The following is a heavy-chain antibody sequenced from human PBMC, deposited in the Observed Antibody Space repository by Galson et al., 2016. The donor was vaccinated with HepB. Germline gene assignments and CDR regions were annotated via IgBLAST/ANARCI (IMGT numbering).Heavy chain of an antibody. J-gene: IGHJ5*02. V-gene: IGHV5-51*01. CDR3: ARRTSASTWFDP. CDR1: GYSSANYW. Sequence: QSGAEVKKPGDSLKISCKDSGYSSANYWIAWVRQLPGKGLEWMGIIYPSVSDTRYSPSFQGQVTISGDKSIRTVYLQWNSLKSSDTATYYCARRTSASTWFDPWGQGTLVIVSS. D-gene: IGHD2-2*01. CDR2: IYPSVSDT.